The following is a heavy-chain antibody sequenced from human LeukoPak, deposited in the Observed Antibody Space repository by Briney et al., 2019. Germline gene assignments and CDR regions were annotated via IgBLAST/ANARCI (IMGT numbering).Heavy chain of an antibody. J-gene: IGHJ6*02. V-gene: IGHV3-30*18. D-gene: IGHD1-1*01. CDR2: IAYDGSNK. Sequence: GGSLRLSCAASGFIFDTYGMLWVRQAPGKGLEWVGVIAYDGSNKVYADSVKGRFTISRDNSKNTLYLQMNSLRGEDTAVYYCAKEKAIATINYGLDVWGQGTTVTVSS. CDR1: GFIFDTYG. CDR3: AKEKAIATINYGLDV.